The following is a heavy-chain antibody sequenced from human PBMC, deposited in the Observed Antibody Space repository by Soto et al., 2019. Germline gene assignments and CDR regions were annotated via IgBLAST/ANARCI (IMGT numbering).Heavy chain of an antibody. CDR1: GGSISSSSYY. CDR3: ARHWAGYETEFDY. CDR2: IYYSGST. J-gene: IGHJ4*02. Sequence: SETLSLTCTVSGGSISSSSYYWGWIRQPPGKGLEWIGYIYYSGSTNYNPSLKSRVTISVDTSKNQFSLKLSSVTAADTAVYYCARHWAGYETEFDYWGQGTLVTVSS. D-gene: IGHD6-13*01. V-gene: IGHV4-39*01.